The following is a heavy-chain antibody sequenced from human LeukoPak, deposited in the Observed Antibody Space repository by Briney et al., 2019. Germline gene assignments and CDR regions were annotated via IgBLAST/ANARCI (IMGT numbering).Heavy chain of an antibody. CDR2: IYSDVRRI. CDR1: GFTFSDYW. CDR3: ATSPVISRD. J-gene: IGHJ4*02. V-gene: IGHV3-74*03. Sequence: GGSLRLSCAASGFTFSDYWMHWVRQAPGKWLEWVARIYSDVRRIKYADSVKGRFTISRDNAKNTLYLQMNALRVEDTAVYYCATSPVISRDWGQGTLVTVSS. D-gene: IGHD2-21*01.